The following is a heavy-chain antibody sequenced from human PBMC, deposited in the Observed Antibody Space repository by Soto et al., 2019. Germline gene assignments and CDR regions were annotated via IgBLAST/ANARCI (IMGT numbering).Heavy chain of an antibody. D-gene: IGHD2-21*01. CDR3: ARLWTVERYFQY. CDR1: GYSLSNARLG. CDR2: IFSNDEK. J-gene: IGHJ1*01. Sequence: QITLKESGPVLVKSTETLTLTCTVSGYSLSNARLGVSWIRQPPGKALEWLAHIFSNDEKSYNTSLESRLTISKDISRKQVVLTMTNMDPVDTATYYCARLWTVERYFQYWGQGTLVTVTS. V-gene: IGHV2-26*01.